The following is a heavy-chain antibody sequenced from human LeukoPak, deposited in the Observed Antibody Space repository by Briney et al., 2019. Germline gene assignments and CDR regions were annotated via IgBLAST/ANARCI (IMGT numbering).Heavy chain of an antibody. J-gene: IGHJ5*02. CDR3: ARGARSAADLNWFDP. D-gene: IGHD6-13*01. Sequence: AGGSLRLSCAASGFTFSSYGMHWVRQAPGKGLEWVAVIWYDGSNKYYADSVKGRFTISRDNSKNTLYLQMNSLRAEDTAVYYCARGARSAADLNWFDPWGQGTLVTVSS. V-gene: IGHV3-33*08. CDR1: GFTFSSYG. CDR2: IWYDGSNK.